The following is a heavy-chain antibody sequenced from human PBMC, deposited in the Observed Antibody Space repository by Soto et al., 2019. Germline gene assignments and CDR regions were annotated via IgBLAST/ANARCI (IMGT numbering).Heavy chain of an antibody. V-gene: IGHV3-15*01. D-gene: IGHD3-22*01. CDR2: IKSKIDGATT. CDR1: GFSFSSAW. J-gene: IGHJ4*02. Sequence: EVQLVESGGGLVKPGGSLRLSCAASGFSFSSAWMTWVRQAPGKGLEWVGHIKSKIDGATTDYAAPVKGRFTISRDDSKNTLYLQMDSLKTEDTAVYYCANEFYNNGYNYWGRGTLVTVSS. CDR3: ANEFYNNGYNY.